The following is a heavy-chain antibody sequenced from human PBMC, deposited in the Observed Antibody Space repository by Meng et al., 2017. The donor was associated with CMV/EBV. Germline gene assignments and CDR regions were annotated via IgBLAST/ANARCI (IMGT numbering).Heavy chain of an antibody. Sequence: GGSLRLSCAASGFTFSVYGMHWVRQAPGKGLEWVSFIQYDGNNKYYADSVKGRFTVSRDNSKNTLYLQMSSLRAEDTGMYYCATITTGYLDYWGLGTLVTRLL. CDR1: GFTFSVYG. V-gene: IGHV3-30*02. J-gene: IGHJ4*02. CDR3: ATITTGYLDY. CDR2: IQYDGNNK. D-gene: IGHD4-11*01.